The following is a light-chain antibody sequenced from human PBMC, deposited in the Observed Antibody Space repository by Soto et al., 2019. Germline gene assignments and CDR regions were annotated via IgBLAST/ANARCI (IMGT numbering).Light chain of an antibody. V-gene: IGLV1-44*01. Sequence: QSVLTQPPSASGTPGQRVTISCSGGSSNIGSNTVNWYQHLSGTAPKLLIYSSDQRPSRVPDRFSGSKSGTSASLAISGLQSEDEADYYCAAWDDSLKGVLFGGGTKLTVL. CDR3: AAWDDSLKGVL. J-gene: IGLJ2*01. CDR2: SSD. CDR1: SSNIGSNT.